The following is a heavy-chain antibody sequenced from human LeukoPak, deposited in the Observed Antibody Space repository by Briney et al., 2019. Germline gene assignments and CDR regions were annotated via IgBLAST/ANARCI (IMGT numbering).Heavy chain of an antibody. CDR1: GFTFSSYA. CDR2: ISSSSSYI. D-gene: IGHD6-13*01. J-gene: IGHJ4*02. CDR3: ARAPGYRSFLDY. V-gene: IGHV3-21*01. Sequence: GGSLRLSCAASGFTFSSYAMSWVRQAPGKGLEWVSFISSSSSYIYYADSVKGRFTISRDNAKNSLYLQMNSLRAEDTAVYYCARAPGYRSFLDYWGQGTLVTVSS.